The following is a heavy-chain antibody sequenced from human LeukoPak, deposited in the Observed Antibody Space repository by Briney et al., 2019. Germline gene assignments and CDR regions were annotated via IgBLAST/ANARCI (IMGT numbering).Heavy chain of an antibody. Sequence: AGGSLRLSCAASGFTFSDYYMSWIRQAPGKGLEWVSYISSSGSTIYYADSVKGRFTISRDNAKNSLYLQMNSLRAEDTAVYYCARDASIAVAGTDIWFDPWGQGTLVTVSS. CDR1: GFTFSDYY. V-gene: IGHV3-11*04. CDR2: ISSSGSTI. D-gene: IGHD6-19*01. J-gene: IGHJ5*02. CDR3: ARDASIAVAGTDIWFDP.